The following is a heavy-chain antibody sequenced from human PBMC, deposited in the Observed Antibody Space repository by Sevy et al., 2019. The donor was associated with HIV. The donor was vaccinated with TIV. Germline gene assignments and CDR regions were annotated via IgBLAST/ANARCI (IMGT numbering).Heavy chain of an antibody. J-gene: IGHJ6*02. CDR3: ARGLAALPGYYYGMDV. CDR1: GFTFSIAW. V-gene: IGHV3-15*01. Sequence: GGSLRLSCAASGFTFSIAWMSWVRQVPGKGLEWVGRIKSKTDGGTTDYAAPVKGRFTISRDDSKTTLYLQMNSLRADDTAVYYCARGLAALPGYYYGMDVWGLGTTVTVSS. CDR2: IKSKTDGGTT. D-gene: IGHD6-6*01.